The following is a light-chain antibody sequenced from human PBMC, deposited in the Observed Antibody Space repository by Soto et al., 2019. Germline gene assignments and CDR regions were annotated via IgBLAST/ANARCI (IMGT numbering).Light chain of an antibody. Sequence: EILLTQSPATLSVSPGERATLSCRTSQSVSSNLAWYQQNPGQAPRLLFYGASTRATGIPARFSGSGSGTDFTLTIHSLQSEDFAVYYCQQYNNLPWTFGQGTKVDIK. CDR1: QSVSSN. CDR3: QQYNNLPWT. J-gene: IGKJ1*01. V-gene: IGKV3-15*01. CDR2: GAS.